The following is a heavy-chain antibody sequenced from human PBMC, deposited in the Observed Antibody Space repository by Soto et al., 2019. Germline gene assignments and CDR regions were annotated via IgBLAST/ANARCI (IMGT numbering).Heavy chain of an antibody. J-gene: IGHJ4*02. Sequence: ASVKVSCKASGYTFTGYYMHWVRQAPGQGLEWMGWINPNSGGTNYAQKFQGWVTMTRDTSISTAYMKLSRLRSDDTAVYYCAREYCGGDCYSNPFDYWGQGTLVTVSS. V-gene: IGHV1-2*04. CDR2: INPNSGGT. CDR3: AREYCGGDCYSNPFDY. D-gene: IGHD2-21*02. CDR1: GYTFTGYY.